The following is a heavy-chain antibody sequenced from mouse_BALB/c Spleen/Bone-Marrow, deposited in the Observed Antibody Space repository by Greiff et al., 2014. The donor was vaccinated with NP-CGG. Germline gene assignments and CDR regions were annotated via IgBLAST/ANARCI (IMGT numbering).Heavy chain of an antibody. Sequence: EVQVVESGGGLVQPGGSLKLSCAVSGFTFSRYTMSWVRQIPEKRLEWVAYISNGGGTTYLPDTLKGRFTISRDNTKNTLYLQISRLKCEATDIYAGASHGLGKNWYFAVWGAGTPVTVSS. V-gene: IGHV5-12-2*01. J-gene: IGHJ1*01. CDR1: GFTFSRYT. CDR3: ASHGLGKNWYFAV. CDR2: ISNGGGTT. D-gene: IGHD2-2*01.